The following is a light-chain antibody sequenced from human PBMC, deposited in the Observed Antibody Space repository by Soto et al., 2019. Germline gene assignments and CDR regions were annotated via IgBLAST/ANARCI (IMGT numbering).Light chain of an antibody. CDR3: QQYARSSWT. J-gene: IGKJ1*01. V-gene: IGKV3-20*01. CDR2: DSS. CDR1: QRVSNSY. Sequence: EIVLTQSSDTLSLSPGERVTLSCRASQRVSNSYLVWYQQKPGQAPRLLIYDSSTRATGIPDRFSGSGSGTDFTLTISRLEPDDSAVYYCQQYARSSWTFGQGTKVEIK.